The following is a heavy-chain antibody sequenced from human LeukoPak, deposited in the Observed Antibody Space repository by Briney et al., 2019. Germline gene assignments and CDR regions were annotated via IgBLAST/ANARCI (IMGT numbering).Heavy chain of an antibody. CDR2: IIPIFGTA. CDR3: ARATYSVAGTGYHYYGLDV. CDR1: GGTFSSYA. V-gene: IGHV1-69*13. Sequence: SVTVSCKASGGTFSSYAISRVRQAPGQGLEWMGGIIPIFGTANYAQKFQGRVTITADESTSTAYMELSSLRSEDTAVFYCARATYSVAGTGYHYYGLDVWGQGTTVTVSS. D-gene: IGHD6-19*01. J-gene: IGHJ6*02.